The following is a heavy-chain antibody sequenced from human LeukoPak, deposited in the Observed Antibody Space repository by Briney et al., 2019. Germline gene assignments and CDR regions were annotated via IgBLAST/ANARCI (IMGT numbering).Heavy chain of an antibody. Sequence: PGGSLRLSCAASGFTFDDYGMSWVRQAPGKGLEWLSSVSGSGGSTYYADSVKGRFTISRDNSKNTLYLQMNSLRAEDTAVCYCAKDRGYDFWSVDYWGQGTLVTVSS. CDR2: VSGSGGST. CDR1: GFTFDDYG. D-gene: IGHD3-3*01. CDR3: AKDRGYDFWSVDY. V-gene: IGHV3-23*01. J-gene: IGHJ4*02.